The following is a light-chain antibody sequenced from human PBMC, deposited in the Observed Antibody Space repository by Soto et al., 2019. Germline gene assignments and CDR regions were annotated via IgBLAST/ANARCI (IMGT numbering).Light chain of an antibody. CDR3: SSYTSSITQVL. J-gene: IGLJ2*01. CDR1: TSDVGGYNY. CDR2: NVN. V-gene: IGLV2-14*03. Sequence: QSVLTQPASVSGSPGQSITISCTGATSDVGGYNYVSWYQHHPGEALKLIIYNVNDRPSGVSDRCSASKSGNTASLTISGLQAEDEGDYYCSSYTSSITQVLFGGGTKVTVL.